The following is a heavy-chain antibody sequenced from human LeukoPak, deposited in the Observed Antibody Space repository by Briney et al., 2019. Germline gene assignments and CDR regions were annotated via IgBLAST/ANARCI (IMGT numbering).Heavy chain of an antibody. D-gene: IGHD3-22*01. Sequence: GRSLRLSCAASGFTFSTYYMHWVRHAPGKGLVWVARINADGSNTNYADSVKGRFTISRDNAKNTVSLQMNSLRAEDTGVYYCARAPSEIGGYYPEYFRHWGQGTLVTVSS. V-gene: IGHV3-74*01. CDR1: GFTFSTYY. CDR3: ARAPSEIGGYYPEYFRH. J-gene: IGHJ1*01. CDR2: INADGSNT.